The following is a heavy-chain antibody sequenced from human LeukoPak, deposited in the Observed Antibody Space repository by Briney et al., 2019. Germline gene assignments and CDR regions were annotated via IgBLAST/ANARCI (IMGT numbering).Heavy chain of an antibody. J-gene: IGHJ6*02. CDR1: GYTFTSYG. V-gene: IGHV1-18*01. CDR3: ARGYSYGSDYYYGMDV. Sequence: ASAKVSCKASGYTFTSYGISWVRQAPGQGLEWMGWISGYNGNTKYAQKAQGRVTMTTDTSTSTAYMELRSLRSDDTAVYYCARGYSYGSDYYYGMDVWGQGTTVTVSS. CDR2: ISGYNGNT. D-gene: IGHD5-18*01.